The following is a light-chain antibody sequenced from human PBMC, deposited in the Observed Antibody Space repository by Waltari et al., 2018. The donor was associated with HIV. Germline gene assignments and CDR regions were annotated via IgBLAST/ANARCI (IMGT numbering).Light chain of an antibody. J-gene: IGLJ2*01. CDR3: QSYDSSMSCVV. V-gene: IGLV1-40*01. Sequence: QSVLTQPPPVSGAPGTRVNLSCTGASSNNGAGYDVTWYQHLPGTAPKLLISGNNNRPSGFPDRFSGSKSGTSASLAITGLQPDDEADYYCQSYDSSMSCVVFGGGTKVTVV. CDR1: SSNNGAGYD. CDR2: GNN.